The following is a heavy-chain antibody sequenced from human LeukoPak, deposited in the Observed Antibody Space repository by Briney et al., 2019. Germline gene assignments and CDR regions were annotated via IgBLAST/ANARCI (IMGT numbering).Heavy chain of an antibody. Sequence: ASVKVSCKASGYTFTSYYMHWVRQAPGQGLEWMGIINPSGGSTSYAQKFQGRVTMTRDMSTSTVYMELSSLRSEDTAVYYCAREIQNYYYDSSGFNAFDIWGQGTMVTVSS. D-gene: IGHD3-22*01. CDR2: INPSGGST. CDR1: GYTFTSYY. V-gene: IGHV1-46*01. J-gene: IGHJ3*02. CDR3: AREIQNYYYDSSGFNAFDI.